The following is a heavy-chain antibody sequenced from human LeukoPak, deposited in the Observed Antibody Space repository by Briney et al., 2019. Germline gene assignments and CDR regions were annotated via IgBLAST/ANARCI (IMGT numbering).Heavy chain of an antibody. V-gene: IGHV3-21*01. CDR3: ARLAAAGTDFDY. CDR2: ISSSSSYI. CDR1: GFTFSSYT. Sequence: PGGSLRLSCAASGFTFSSYTMSWVRQAPGKGLEWVSSISSSSSYICYADSVKGRFTVSRDNAKTSLYLQVNSLRADDSALYYCARLAAAGTDFDYWGLGTQVAVSS. J-gene: IGHJ4*02. D-gene: IGHD6-13*01.